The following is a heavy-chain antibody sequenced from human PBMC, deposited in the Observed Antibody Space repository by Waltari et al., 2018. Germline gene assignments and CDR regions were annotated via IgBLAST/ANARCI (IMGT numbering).Heavy chain of an antibody. V-gene: IGHV4-59*01. D-gene: IGHD3-16*01. J-gene: IGHJ6*03. CDR2: IYYSGRT. CDR1: GGSISSYY. Sequence: QVQLQESGPGLVKPSETLSLTCTVSGGSISSYYWSWIRQPPGKGLEWIGYIYYSGRTNYNPARKSRVTISVDTSKNQFSLKLSSVTAADTAVYYCARVVGRVKRGYYYMDVWGKGTTVTISS. CDR3: ARVVGRVKRGYYYMDV.